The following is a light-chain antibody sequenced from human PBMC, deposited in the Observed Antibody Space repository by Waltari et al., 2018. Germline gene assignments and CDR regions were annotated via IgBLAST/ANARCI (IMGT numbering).Light chain of an antibody. CDR2: DAS. J-gene: IGKJ3*01. CDR1: QSVSSY. CDR3: QQRDP. V-gene: IGKV3-11*01. Sequence: EIVLTQSPATLSLSPGERATLSCRASQSVSSYLAWYQQKPGQAPRLLIYDASNRATGIPARCSGSESGTDFTLTISSLEPEDFAVYYCQQRDPFGPGTKVDIK.